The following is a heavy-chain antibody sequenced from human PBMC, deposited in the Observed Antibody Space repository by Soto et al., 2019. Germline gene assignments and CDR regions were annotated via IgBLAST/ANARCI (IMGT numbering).Heavy chain of an antibody. CDR2: IYPGDSDT. D-gene: IGHD4-17*01. CDR3: ARRNYEYGDIRQKFEYYYYYYLDV. V-gene: IGHV5-51*01. Sequence: GESLKISCKGSGYSFTSYWIGWVRQMPGKGLEWMGIIYPGDSDTRYSPSFQVQVTISADKTSSTAYLDWSSLKPSDTALYDSARRNYEYGDIRQKFEYYYYYYLDVWGKGTTVAFS. J-gene: IGHJ6*03. CDR1: GYSFTSYW.